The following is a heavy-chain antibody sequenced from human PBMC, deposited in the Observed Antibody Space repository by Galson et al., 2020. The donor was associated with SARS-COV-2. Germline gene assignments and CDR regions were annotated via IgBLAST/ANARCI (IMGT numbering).Heavy chain of an antibody. CDR1: GGSIGSSSYY. V-gene: IGHV4-39*01. D-gene: IGHD3-16*02. CDR2: IYYSGST. Sequence: SETLSLTCTVSGGSIGSSSYYWGWIRQPPGKGLEWIGSIYYSGSTYYNPSLKSRVTISVDTSKNQFSLKLSSVTAADTAVYYCASEYDYVWGSYRYPYYYYGMDVWGQGTTVTVSS. CDR3: ASEYDYVWGSYRYPYYYYGMDV. J-gene: IGHJ6*02.